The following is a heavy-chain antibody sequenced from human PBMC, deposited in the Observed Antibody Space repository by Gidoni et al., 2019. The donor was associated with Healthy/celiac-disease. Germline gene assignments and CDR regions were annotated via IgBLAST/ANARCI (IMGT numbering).Heavy chain of an antibody. CDR2: INPSGGST. D-gene: IGHD2-2*02. V-gene: IGHV1-46*01. J-gene: IGHJ4*02. CDR3: ARDRFANGAPFDLSIPS. Sequence: QVQLVQSGAEVKKPGASVKVSCKASGYTFTSYYMHWVRQAPGQGLEWMGIINPSGGSTSYAQKFQGRVTMTRDTSTSTVYMELSSLRSEDTAVYYCARDRFANGAPFDLSIPSWGQGTLVTVSS. CDR1: GYTFTSYY.